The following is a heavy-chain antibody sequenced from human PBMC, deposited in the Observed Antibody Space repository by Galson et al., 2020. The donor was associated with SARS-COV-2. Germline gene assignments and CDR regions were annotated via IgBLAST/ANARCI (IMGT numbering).Heavy chain of an antibody. CDR1: GGTFSSYA. V-gene: IGHV1-69*04. CDR3: ARRDYGDYYYGMDV. J-gene: IGHJ6*02. CDR2: IIPILGIA. D-gene: IGHD4-17*01. Sequence: SVKVSCKASGGTFSSYAISWVRQAPGQGLEWMGRIIPILGIANYAQKFQGRVTITADKSTSTAYMELSSLRSEDMAVYYCARRDYGDYYYGMDVWGQGTTVTVSS.